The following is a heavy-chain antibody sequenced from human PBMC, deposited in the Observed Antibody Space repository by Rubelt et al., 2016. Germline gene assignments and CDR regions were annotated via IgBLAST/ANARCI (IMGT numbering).Heavy chain of an antibody. CDR3: ARGLWGSASGPFDI. J-gene: IGHJ3*02. D-gene: IGHD1-26*01. CDR1: GGSFSGYY. Sequence: QVQLQQWGAGLLKPSETLSLTCAVSGGSFSGYYWSFIRQSPGKRLEWIGEIDPDGSTNYNPSLKSRVTISVDTSKNQFSLKLNPVTAADTAVYSCARGLWGSASGPFDIWGLGTMVTVSS. CDR2: IDPDGST. V-gene: IGHV4-34*01.